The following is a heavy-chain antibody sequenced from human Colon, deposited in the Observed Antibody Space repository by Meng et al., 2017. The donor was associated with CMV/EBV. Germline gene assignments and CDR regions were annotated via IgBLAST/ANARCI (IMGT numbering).Heavy chain of an antibody. Sequence: SETLSLTCDISGDTVSSTTVGWNWIRQSPSRGLEWQGRIYYRSRWLDDYAQSVKSRISINVDTSKNQFSLQLDSVTPDDTAVYYCARRHTSGWYYFDSWGQGTLVTVSS. V-gene: IGHV6-1*01. D-gene: IGHD6-19*01. CDR2: IYYRSRWLD. CDR3: ARRHTSGWYYFDS. CDR1: GDTVSSTTVG. J-gene: IGHJ4*02.